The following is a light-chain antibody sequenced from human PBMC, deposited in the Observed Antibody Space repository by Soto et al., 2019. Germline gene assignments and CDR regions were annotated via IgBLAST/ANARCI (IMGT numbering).Light chain of an antibody. Sequence: IVMTQSPATLSVSPGKRATLSCSACQSISSDVACYQQKPGQAPRLLIYGASTTATGIPARFSGSGSGTEFTLTISSLQSEDFAVYNCQQYNKWPRTFGQGTKVDI. CDR1: QSISSD. CDR2: GAS. CDR3: QQYNKWPRT. J-gene: IGKJ2*01. V-gene: IGKV3-15*01.